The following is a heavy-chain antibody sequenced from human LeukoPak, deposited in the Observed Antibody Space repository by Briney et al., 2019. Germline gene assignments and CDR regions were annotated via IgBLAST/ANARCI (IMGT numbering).Heavy chain of an antibody. J-gene: IGHJ4*02. CDR1: GFTFSSYW. Sequence: GGSLRLSCAAPGFTFSSYWMSWVRQAPGKGLEWVANIKQDGSEKYYVDSVKGRFTISRDNAKNSLYLQMNSLRAEDTAVYYCARDPSITIFGVVIASYYFDYWGQGTLVTVSS. CDR2: IKQDGSEK. D-gene: IGHD3-3*01. CDR3: ARDPSITIFGVVIASYYFDY. V-gene: IGHV3-7*01.